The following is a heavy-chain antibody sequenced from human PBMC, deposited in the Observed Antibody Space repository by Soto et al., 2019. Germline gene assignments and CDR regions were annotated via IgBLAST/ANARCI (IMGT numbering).Heavy chain of an antibody. CDR1: GGSISNGGYY. CDR2: IYYSGST. Sequence: SETLSLTCTVSGGSISNGGYYWSWIRQHPGKGLEWIGYIYYSGSTYYNPSLKSRVTISVDTSKNQFSLKLSSVTAADTAVYYCARSKVAFNWFDPWGQGTLVTVSS. J-gene: IGHJ5*02. D-gene: IGHD2-15*01. V-gene: IGHV4-31*03. CDR3: ARSKVAFNWFDP.